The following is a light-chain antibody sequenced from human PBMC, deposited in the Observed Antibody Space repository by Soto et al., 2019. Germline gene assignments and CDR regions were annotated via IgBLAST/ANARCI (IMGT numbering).Light chain of an antibody. V-gene: IGLV2-14*01. CDR3: SSYRSRTTLV. CDR1: SSDVGDYNY. Sequence: QSALTQPASVSGSPGQSITISCTGTSSDVGDYNYVSWYQQHPGKAPKLIIYEVSYRPSGVSNRFSGSKSGKTASLTISGLEAEDEAHYYCSSYRSRTTLVFGGVTKVTVL. J-gene: IGLJ2*01. CDR2: EVS.